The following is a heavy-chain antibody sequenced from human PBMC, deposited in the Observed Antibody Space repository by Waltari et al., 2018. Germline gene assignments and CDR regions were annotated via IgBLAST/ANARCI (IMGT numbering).Heavy chain of an antibody. CDR2: IRHTGDT. CDR3: ALWESGWRAFRF. V-gene: IGHV4-59*08. Sequence: QVQLQESGPGLVKSSETLSLTCTVSGVSGMGYFLNWIRQAPGKGPEWIGYIRHTGDTKQNPSLKSRVTMSVDTSRNDFSLRLSSVTAADTAVYYCALWESGWRAFRFWGQGTLGTVSS. D-gene: IGHD6-19*01. J-gene: IGHJ4*03. CDR1: GVSGMGYF.